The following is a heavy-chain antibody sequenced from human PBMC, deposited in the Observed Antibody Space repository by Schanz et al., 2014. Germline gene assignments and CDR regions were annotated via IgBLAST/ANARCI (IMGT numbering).Heavy chain of an antibody. D-gene: IGHD3-22*01. Sequence: VDLVESGGGVVQPGRSLTLSCAASGITFSGYSMNWVRQAPGKGLEWVSYISGSSSTKYYADSVKGRFTISRDNGKKSVYLQMNSRRAEATAVYFCARDYESALSSPRHDAFDVWGQGTVVTVSS. CDR1: GITFSGYS. CDR3: ARDYESALSSPRHDAFDV. CDR2: ISGSSSTK. V-gene: IGHV3-48*01. J-gene: IGHJ3*01.